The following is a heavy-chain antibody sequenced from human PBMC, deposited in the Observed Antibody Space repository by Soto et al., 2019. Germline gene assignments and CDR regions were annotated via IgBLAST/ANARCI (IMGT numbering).Heavy chain of an antibody. D-gene: IGHD3-22*01. Sequence: QVQLVQSGAEVKKPGSSVKVSCKASGGTFSRSAISWVRQAPGQGLEWMAGNVLIFGSPNYAQKFQGRLRSTANEPTNTAYMELSSLESDDSAVYFCATSYLGETIVTGGFCYHGLDVWGQGTTVTVSS. V-gene: IGHV1-69*01. CDR2: NVLIFGSP. J-gene: IGHJ6*02. CDR1: GGTFSRSA. CDR3: ATSYLGETIVTGGFCYHGLDV.